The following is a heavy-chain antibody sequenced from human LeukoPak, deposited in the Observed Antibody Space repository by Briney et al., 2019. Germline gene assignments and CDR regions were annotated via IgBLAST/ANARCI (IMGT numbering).Heavy chain of an antibody. CDR1: GFTFSSYW. D-gene: IGHD1-26*01. V-gene: IGHV3-7*01. J-gene: IGHJ4*02. Sequence: GGSLRLSCAASGFTFSSYWMSWVRQAPGKGLEWLANIKQDGSEKYYVDSVEGRFTISRDNAKNSLDLQMNSLRAEDTAVYYCARGLAPPVGAGDYWGQGTLVTVSS. CDR3: ARGLAPPVGAGDY. CDR2: IKQDGSEK.